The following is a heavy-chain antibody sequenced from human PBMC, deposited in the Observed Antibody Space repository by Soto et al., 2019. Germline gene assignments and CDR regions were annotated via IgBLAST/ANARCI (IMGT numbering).Heavy chain of an antibody. V-gene: IGHV1-18*01. J-gene: IGHJ4*02. CDR3: AREGQLGY. D-gene: IGHD6-6*01. Sequence: ASVKVSCKASGYTFTNYGFSWVRQAPGQGLEWMRWISGYNGNTNYAERLQGRVTMTTDTSTSTAYMELKSLRYVDTAVYYCAREGQLGYWGQGTPVTVSS. CDR1: GYTFTNYG. CDR2: ISGYNGNT.